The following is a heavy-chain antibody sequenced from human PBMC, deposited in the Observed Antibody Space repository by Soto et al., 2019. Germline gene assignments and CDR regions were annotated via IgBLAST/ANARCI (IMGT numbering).Heavy chain of an antibody. D-gene: IGHD2-2*01. Sequence: GESLKLSCKCSGYSFTSYWISWVRQMPGKGLEWMGRIDPSDSYTNYSPSFQGHVTIPADKSISTAYLQWSSLKASDTAMYYCARPAAGGGGASDYWGQGTLVTV. V-gene: IGHV5-10-1*01. J-gene: IGHJ4*02. CDR3: ARPAAGGGGASDY. CDR2: IDPSDSYT. CDR1: GYSFTSYW.